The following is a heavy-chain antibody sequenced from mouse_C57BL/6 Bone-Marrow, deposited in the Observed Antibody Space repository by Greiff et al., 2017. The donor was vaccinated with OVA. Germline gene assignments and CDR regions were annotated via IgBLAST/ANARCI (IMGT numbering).Heavy chain of an antibody. D-gene: IGHD2-5*01. CDR3: TFYYSNYEAY. V-gene: IGHV14-1*01. CDR1: GFNIKDYY. Sequence: EMQLQQSGAELVRPGASVKLSCTASGFNIKDYYMHWVKQRPEQGLEWIGRIDPEDGDTEYAPKFQGKATMTADTSSNTAYLQLSSLTSEDTAVYYCTFYYSNYEAYWGQGTLVTVSA. CDR2: IDPEDGDT. J-gene: IGHJ3*01.